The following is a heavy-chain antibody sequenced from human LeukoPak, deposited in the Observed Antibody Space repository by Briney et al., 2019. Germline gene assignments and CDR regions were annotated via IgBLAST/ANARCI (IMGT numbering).Heavy chain of an antibody. CDR2: IYSGGST. CDR3: ARVRGDYYFDY. CDR1: GFTVSSNY. Sequence: GGSLRLSCAASGFTVSSNYMSWVRPAPGEGLEWVSVIYSGGSTYYADSVKGRFTISRGNSKNTLYLQMNSLRAEDTAVYYCARVRGDYYFDYWGQGTLVTVSS. D-gene: IGHD4-17*01. J-gene: IGHJ4*02. V-gene: IGHV3-66*01.